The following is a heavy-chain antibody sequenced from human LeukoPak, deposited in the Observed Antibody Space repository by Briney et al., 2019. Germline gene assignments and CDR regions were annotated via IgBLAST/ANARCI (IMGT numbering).Heavy chain of an antibody. D-gene: IGHD3-10*01. J-gene: IGHJ6*02. Sequence: PSETLSLTCTVSGGSISSYYWSWIRQPPGKGLEWIGYIYYSGSTNYNPSLKSRVTISVDTSKNQFSLKLSFVTAADTAVYYCARHIPDYYGSGSPKTGMDVWGQGTTVTVSS. CDR1: GGSISSYY. CDR3: ARHIPDYYGSGSPKTGMDV. V-gene: IGHV4-59*08. CDR2: IYYSGST.